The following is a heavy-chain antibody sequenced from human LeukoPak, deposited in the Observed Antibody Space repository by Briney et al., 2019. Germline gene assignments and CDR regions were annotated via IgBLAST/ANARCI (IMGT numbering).Heavy chain of an antibody. CDR3: ARATPWWRFGESYWYFDL. CDR1: GGSFSGYY. D-gene: IGHD3-10*01. CDR2: INHSGST. J-gene: IGHJ2*01. Sequence: SETLSLTCAVYGGSFSGYYWSWIRQPPGKGLEWIGEINHSGSTNYNPSLKSRVTISVDTSKNQFSLKLSSVTAADTAVYYCARATPWWRFGESYWYFDLWGRGTLVTVSS. V-gene: IGHV4-34*01.